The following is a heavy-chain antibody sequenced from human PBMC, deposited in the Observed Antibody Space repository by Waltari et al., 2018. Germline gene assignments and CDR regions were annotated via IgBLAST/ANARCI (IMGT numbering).Heavy chain of an antibody. Sequence: EVQLLESGGGLVQPGGSLSLSCAASGFPLSSHAMALFVPAPGKGLEWVSAISGSGGSTYYADSVKGRFTISRDNSKNTLYLQMNSLRAEDTAVYYCAKGRVVLMVYAITPLDYWGQGTLVTVSS. V-gene: IGHV3-23*01. D-gene: IGHD2-8*01. J-gene: IGHJ4*02. CDR1: GFPLSSHA. CDR2: ISGSGGST. CDR3: AKGRVVLMVYAITPLDY.